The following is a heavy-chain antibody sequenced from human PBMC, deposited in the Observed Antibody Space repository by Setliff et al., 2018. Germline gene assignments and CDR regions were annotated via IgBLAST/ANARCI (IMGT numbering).Heavy chain of an antibody. V-gene: IGHV1-2*02. Sequence: ASVKVSCKASGNRFTDYNLHWVRQAPGQGLDWMGWINPNSGDTHSAQKFKGRVTMTRDTSINTAYMELSSLRAEDTAMYYCVTGSVPPNWGQGTLVTVSS. CDR2: INPNSGDT. CDR1: GNRFTDYN. J-gene: IGHJ4*02. CDR3: VTGSVPPN.